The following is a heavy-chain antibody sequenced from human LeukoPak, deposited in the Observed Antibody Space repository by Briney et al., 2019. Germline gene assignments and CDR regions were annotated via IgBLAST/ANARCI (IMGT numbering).Heavy chain of an antibody. CDR2: IKQDGSER. CDR3: ARDGGHSTDFDY. CDR1: GFMFSRHW. V-gene: IGHV3-7*01. Sequence: TGGSLRLSCAPSGFMFSRHWMSWVRQAPGKGPEWVANIKQDGSERYYVDSVKGRFTISRDNAKNSLYLQMNSLRAEDTAEYYCARDGGHSTDFDYWGQGTLVTVSS. D-gene: IGHD2/OR15-2a*01. J-gene: IGHJ4*02.